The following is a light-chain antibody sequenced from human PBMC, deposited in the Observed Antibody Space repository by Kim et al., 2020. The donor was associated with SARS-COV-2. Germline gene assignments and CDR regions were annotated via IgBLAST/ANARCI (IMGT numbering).Light chain of an antibody. V-gene: IGLV2-8*01. Sequence: QSALTQPPSASGSPGQSVTISCTGTKNDVGFYNYVSWYQQHPGKAPKLMIYEVTKRPSGVPDRFSGSKSGNTASLTVSGLQAEDEADYYCSSYGGSNNYVFGSGTKVTVL. J-gene: IGLJ1*01. CDR3: SSYGGSNNYV. CDR2: EVT. CDR1: KNDVGFYNY.